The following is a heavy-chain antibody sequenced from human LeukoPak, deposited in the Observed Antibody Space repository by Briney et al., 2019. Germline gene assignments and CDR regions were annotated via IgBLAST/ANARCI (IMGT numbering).Heavy chain of an antibody. CDR3: AKRDRATEFDY. Sequence: GGSLRLSCATSGFTFNNYGMHWVRQAPGKGLEWVALIQPDGNDKYYVDSVKGRFTVSRDNSKNTLYLQLNSLRAEDTAVYYCAKRDRATEFDYWGQGTLVTVSS. J-gene: IGHJ4*02. CDR2: IQPDGNDK. D-gene: IGHD2-21*02. CDR1: GFTFNNYG. V-gene: IGHV3-30*02.